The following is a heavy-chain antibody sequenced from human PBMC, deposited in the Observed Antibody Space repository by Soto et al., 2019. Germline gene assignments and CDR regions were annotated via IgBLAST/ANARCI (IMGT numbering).Heavy chain of an antibody. J-gene: IGHJ4*02. V-gene: IGHV3-23*01. D-gene: IGHD6-13*01. Sequence: EVQLLESGGGLVQPGGSLRLSCAASGFTFSSYGMTWVRQAPGKGLEWLSTIRGSGGGTTYADSVQGRFTISRDNSKNKLYLQLKSLRADEPAVYYCAKGEAASASSYFDYWGQGTLVTVSS. CDR2: IRGSGGGT. CDR1: GFTFSSYG. CDR3: AKGEAASASSYFDY.